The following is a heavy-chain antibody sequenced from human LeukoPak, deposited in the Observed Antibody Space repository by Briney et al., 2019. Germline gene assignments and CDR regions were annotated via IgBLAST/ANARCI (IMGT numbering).Heavy chain of an antibody. Sequence: PSETLSLTCTVSGGSINSYYWSWIRQPPGEGLEWIGYVHYSGSTNYNPSLKSRVTISVDTSKNQFSLKLTSVTAADTAVYYCARDRIAAAGNYYYYGMDVWGQGTTVTVAS. V-gene: IGHV4-59*01. CDR2: VHYSGST. CDR3: ARDRIAAAGNYYYYGMDV. CDR1: GGSINSYY. J-gene: IGHJ6*02. D-gene: IGHD6-13*01.